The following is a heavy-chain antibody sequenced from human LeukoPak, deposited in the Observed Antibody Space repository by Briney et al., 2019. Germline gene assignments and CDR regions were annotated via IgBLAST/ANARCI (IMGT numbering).Heavy chain of an antibody. J-gene: IGHJ6*03. CDR3: ARDCEFCDLLFYMNV. Sequence: SQTLSLTRTVPGGSISSTGYYWTWIRQPAGKGLEWIGHIDNSGSTNCNPSLKSRVTISVDTSKNQFSLNLTSVTAADTAVYYCARDCEFCDLLFYMNVWGKGTTVTVSS. CDR2: IDNSGST. D-gene: IGHD3-16*01. V-gene: IGHV4-61*09. CDR1: GGSISSTGYY.